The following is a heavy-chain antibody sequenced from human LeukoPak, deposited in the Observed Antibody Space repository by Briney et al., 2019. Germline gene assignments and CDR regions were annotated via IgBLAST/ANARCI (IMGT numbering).Heavy chain of an antibody. CDR2: IYYSGST. CDR1: GGSISSSSYY. V-gene: IGHV4-39*02. CDR3: AKDFRRGPWPYDY. Sequence: SETLSLTCTVSGGSISSSSYYWGWLRQPPGTGLEWIGSIYYSGSTYYNPSLKSRVTISVDTSKNQFSLKLSSVTAADTAVYYCAKDFRRGPWPYDYWGQGTLVTVSS. J-gene: IGHJ4*02. D-gene: IGHD3-10*01.